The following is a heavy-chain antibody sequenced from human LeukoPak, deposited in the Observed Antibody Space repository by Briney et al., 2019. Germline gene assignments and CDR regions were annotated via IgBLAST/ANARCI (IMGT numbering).Heavy chain of an antibody. D-gene: IGHD1-26*01. Sequence: GGSLRLSWAAAGFTFSSYGMHWVRQAPGKGLEWVAVILYDVSNKYYADSVKGRFTIYRDNSKNTLYLQMNSLRAEDTAVYYCAKDNGVGAFDYWGQGTLVTVSS. V-gene: IGHV3-33*06. CDR3: AKDNGVGAFDY. J-gene: IGHJ4*02. CDR2: ILYDVSNK. CDR1: GFTFSSYG.